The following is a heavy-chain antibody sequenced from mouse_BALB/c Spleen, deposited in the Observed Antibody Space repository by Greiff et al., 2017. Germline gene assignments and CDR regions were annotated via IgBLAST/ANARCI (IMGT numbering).Heavy chain of an antibody. V-gene: IGHV5-17*02. CDR3: ARLGYYGSSYAMDY. J-gene: IGHJ4*01. D-gene: IGHD1-1*01. CDR1: GFTFSSFG. CDR2: ISSGSSTI. Sequence: EVKVVESGGGLVQPGGSRKLSCAASGFTFSSFGMHWVRQAPEKGLEWVAYISSGSSTIYYADTVKGRFTISRDNPKNTLFLQMTSLRSEDTAMYYCARLGYYGSSYAMDYWGQGTSVTVSS.